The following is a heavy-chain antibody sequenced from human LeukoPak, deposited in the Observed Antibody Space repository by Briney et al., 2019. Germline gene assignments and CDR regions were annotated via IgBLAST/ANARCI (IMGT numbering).Heavy chain of an antibody. J-gene: IGHJ6*03. CDR2: IIPIFGTA. CDR1: GGTFSSYA. V-gene: IGHV1-69*06. Sequence: GASVKVSCKASGGTFSSYAISWVRQAPGQGLEWMGGIIPIFGTANYAQKFQGRVTITADKSTSTAYMELSSLRSEDTAVYYCARERVGVRGVIPSYYYYMDVWGKGTTVTISS. D-gene: IGHD3-10*01. CDR3: ARERVGVRGVIPSYYYYMDV.